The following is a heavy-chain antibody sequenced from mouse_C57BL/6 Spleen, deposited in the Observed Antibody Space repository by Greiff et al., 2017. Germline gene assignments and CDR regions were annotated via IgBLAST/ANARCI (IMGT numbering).Heavy chain of an antibody. Sequence: QVQLQQPGAELVKPGASVKLSCTASGYTFTSYWMHWVKQRPGQGLEWIGMIHPNSGSTNYNEKFKSKATLTVDKSSSTAYMQLSSLTSEDSAVYYCARKVYDYDEYYAMDYWGQGTSVTVSS. CDR3: ARKVYDYDEYYAMDY. D-gene: IGHD2-4*01. CDR1: GYTFTSYW. CDR2: IHPNSGST. J-gene: IGHJ4*01. V-gene: IGHV1-64*01.